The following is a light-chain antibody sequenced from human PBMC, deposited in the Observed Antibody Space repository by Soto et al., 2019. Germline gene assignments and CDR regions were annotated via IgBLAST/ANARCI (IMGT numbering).Light chain of an antibody. V-gene: IGKV1-5*03. J-gene: IGKJ1*01. CDR2: KAS. Sequence: DILMTQSPSTLSGSVGDRVTITCRASQTISSWLAWYQQKPGKAPKLLIYKASTLKSGVPSRFSGSGSGTECPLTISSLQPDDFATYYCQHYHSYSEAFGQGTKVELK. CDR3: QHYHSYSEA. CDR1: QTISSW.